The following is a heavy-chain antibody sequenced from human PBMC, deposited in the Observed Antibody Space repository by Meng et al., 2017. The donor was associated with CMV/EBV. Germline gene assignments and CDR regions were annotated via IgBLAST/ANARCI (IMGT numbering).Heavy chain of an antibody. CDR3: ARGGNWFDP. V-gene: IGHV4-34*01. CDR1: GGSFSGYY. J-gene: IGHJ5*02. Sequence: VRVRPWGSGLLNPSGTLSLPCPVYGGSFSGYYWSWIRQPPGKGLEWIGEINHSGSTNYNPSLKSRVTISVDTSKNQFSLKLSSVTAADTAVYYCARGGNWFDPWGQGTLVTVSS. CDR2: INHSGST.